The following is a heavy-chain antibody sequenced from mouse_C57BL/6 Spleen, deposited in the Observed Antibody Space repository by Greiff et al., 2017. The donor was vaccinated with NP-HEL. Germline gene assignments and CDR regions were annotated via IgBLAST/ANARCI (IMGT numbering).Heavy chain of an antibody. CDR2: ISSGSSTI. V-gene: IGHV5-17*01. CDR3: ARGYYYGSSYPYAMDY. J-gene: IGHJ4*01. D-gene: IGHD1-1*01. Sequence: EVKLMESGGGLVKPGGSLKLSCAASGFTFSDYGMHWVRQAPEKGLEWVAYISSGSSTIYYADTVKGRFTISRDNAKNTLFLQMTSLRSEDTAMYYCARGYYYGSSYPYAMDYWGQGTSVTVSS. CDR1: GFTFSDYG.